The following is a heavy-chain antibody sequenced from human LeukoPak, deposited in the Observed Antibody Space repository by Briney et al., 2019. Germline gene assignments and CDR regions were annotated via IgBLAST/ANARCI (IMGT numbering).Heavy chain of an antibody. J-gene: IGHJ4*02. CDR3: ARAGWIITSGIDY. CDR1: GYSISRGYY. D-gene: IGHD3-10*01. Sequence: SETLSLACGVSGYSISRGYYWAWIRQPPGKGLEWIGTIYHTGSTYYNPSLESRVTISVDTSKNEFSLNLNSVTAADTAVYYCARAGWIITSGIDYWGQGALSPSPQ. CDR2: IYHTGST. V-gene: IGHV4-38-2*01.